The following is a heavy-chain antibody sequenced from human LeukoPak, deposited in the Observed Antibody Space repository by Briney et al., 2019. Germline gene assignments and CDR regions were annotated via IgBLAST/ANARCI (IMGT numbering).Heavy chain of an antibody. Sequence: GGSLRLSCAASGFIFSQFSMNWVRQAPGKGLEWVSHIRSSSETFYADSVKGRFTISRDNARNSLYLQMNNLRGEDTAIYYCARDAGNSGYGCDLWGQGTLVTVSS. CDR1: GFIFSQFS. CDR2: IRSSSET. CDR3: ARDAGNSGYGCDL. V-gene: IGHV3-48*01. D-gene: IGHD5-12*01. J-gene: IGHJ5*02.